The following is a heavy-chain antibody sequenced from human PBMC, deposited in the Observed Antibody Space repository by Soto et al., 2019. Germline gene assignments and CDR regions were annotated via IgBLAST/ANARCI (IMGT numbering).Heavy chain of an antibody. CDR2: INWNGGKT. Sequence: EVQLVESGGGVVRPGGSLRLSCVASRFTFYDYGLSWVRQAPGKGLEWVSGINWNGGKTRYVDSVKGRFSISRDNAKNSLYLQMDSLRAEDSAFYYCAREYGSGSYYWFAPWGQGTLVTVSS. CDR1: RFTFYDYG. V-gene: IGHV3-20*04. CDR3: AREYGSGSYYWFAP. D-gene: IGHD3-10*01. J-gene: IGHJ5*02.